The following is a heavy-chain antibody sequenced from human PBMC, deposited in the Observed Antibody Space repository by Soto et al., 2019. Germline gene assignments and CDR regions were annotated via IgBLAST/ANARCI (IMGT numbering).Heavy chain of an antibody. CDR2: MNPNSGNT. J-gene: IGHJ5*02. D-gene: IGHD3-3*01. Sequence: ASVKVSCKASGYTFTSYDTNWVRQATGQGLEWMGWMNPNSGNTGYAQKFQGRVTMTRNTSISTAYMELSSLRSEDTAVYYCARTSYYDFWSGYYGIVDPWGQGTLVTVSS. V-gene: IGHV1-8*01. CDR3: ARTSYYDFWSGYYGIVDP. CDR1: GYTFTSYD.